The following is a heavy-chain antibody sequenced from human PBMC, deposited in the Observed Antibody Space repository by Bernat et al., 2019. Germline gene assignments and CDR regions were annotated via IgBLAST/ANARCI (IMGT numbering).Heavy chain of an antibody. CDR2: ISSSSSYT. CDR1: GFTFSDYY. D-gene: IGHD2-2*01. J-gene: IGHJ4*02. V-gene: IGHV3-11*05. Sequence: QVQLVESGGGLVKPGGSLRLFCAASGFTFSDYYMSWICQAPGKGLEWVSYISSSSSYTNYADSVKGRFTISRDNAKNSLYLQMNSLRAEDTAVYYCARSGKGYCSSTSCRTIDYWRQGNLVTVSS. CDR3: ARSGKGYCSSTSCRTIDY.